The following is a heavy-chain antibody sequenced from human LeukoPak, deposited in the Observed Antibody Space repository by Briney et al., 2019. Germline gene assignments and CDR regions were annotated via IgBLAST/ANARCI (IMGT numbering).Heavy chain of an antibody. V-gene: IGHV5-51*01. Sequence: PGESLKISCKGSGYSFTSYWIGWVRQMPGKGLEWMGIIYPGDSDTRYSPSFQGQVTISADKSISTAYLQWSSLKASDTAMYYCARQPARQSSGPINYYYYGMDVWGQGTTVTVSS. D-gene: IGHD6-19*01. CDR1: GYSFTSYW. J-gene: IGHJ6*02. CDR2: IYPGDSDT. CDR3: ARQPARQSSGPINYYYYGMDV.